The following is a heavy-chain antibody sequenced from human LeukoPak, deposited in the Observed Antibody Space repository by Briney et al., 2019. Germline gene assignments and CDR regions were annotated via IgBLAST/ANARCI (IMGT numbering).Heavy chain of an antibody. V-gene: IGHV3-21*01. D-gene: IGHD3-22*01. CDR1: GFXFSSYS. Sequence: PGGSLRLSCAASGFXFSSYSINWVRQAPGKGLEWVSSISSSSSYIYYADSVKGRFTISRDNAKNSLYLQMNSLRAEDTAVYYCARDGWGSGYYFDAFDIWGQGTMVTVSS. CDR3: ARDGWGSGYYFDAFDI. CDR2: ISSSSSYI. J-gene: IGHJ3*02.